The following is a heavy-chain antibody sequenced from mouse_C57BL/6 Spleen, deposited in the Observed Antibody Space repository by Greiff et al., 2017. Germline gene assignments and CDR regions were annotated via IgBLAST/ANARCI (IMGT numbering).Heavy chain of an antibody. CDR3: ARTFYYGSSYTYAMDY. D-gene: IGHD1-1*01. Sequence: QVHVKQSGPELVKPGASVKISCKASGYTFTDYYINWVKQRPGQGLEWIGWIFPGSGSTYYNEKFKGKATLTVDKSSSTAYMLLSSLTSEDSAVYFCARTFYYGSSYTYAMDYWGQGTSVTVSS. CDR1: GYTFTDYY. J-gene: IGHJ4*01. V-gene: IGHV1-75*01. CDR2: IFPGSGST.